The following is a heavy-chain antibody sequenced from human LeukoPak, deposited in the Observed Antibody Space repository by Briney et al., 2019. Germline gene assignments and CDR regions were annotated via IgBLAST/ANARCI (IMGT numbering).Heavy chain of an antibody. CDR3: ARDREGKDDVRGSYRYLYRYYAMDV. Sequence: GASVKVSCKASGYIFTNYHMHWVRQAPGQGLEWMGIINPSAGSTSYAQKFQGRVTMTRDTSTSTVYMELSSLRSEDTAVYYCARDREGKDDVRGSYRYLYRYYAMDVWGKGTTVTVST. V-gene: IGHV1-46*01. J-gene: IGHJ6*04. CDR1: GYIFTNYH. D-gene: IGHD3-16*02. CDR2: INPSAGST.